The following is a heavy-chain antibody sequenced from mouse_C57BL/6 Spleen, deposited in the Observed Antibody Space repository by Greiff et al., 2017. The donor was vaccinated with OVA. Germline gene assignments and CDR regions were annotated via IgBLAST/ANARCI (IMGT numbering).Heavy chain of an antibody. Sequence: EVKVVESGGGLVKPGGSLKLSCAATGFTFSDYGMQWVRQAPEKGLEWVAYISSGSGSIYYADTVKGRFTITRDTAKNTLFLQMTSVRYEYTAMYYCARWVTTGYFDYWGQGTTLTVSS. V-gene: IGHV5-17*01. CDR2: ISSGSGSI. D-gene: IGHD2-2*01. CDR1: GFTFSDYG. J-gene: IGHJ2*01. CDR3: ARWVTTGYFDY.